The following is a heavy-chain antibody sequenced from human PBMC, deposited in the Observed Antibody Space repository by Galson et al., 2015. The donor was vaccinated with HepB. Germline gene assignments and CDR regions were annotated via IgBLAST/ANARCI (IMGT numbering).Heavy chain of an antibody. CDR3: AAGGDYYDSSGYYYY. CDR2: IDPSDSYT. D-gene: IGHD3-22*01. Sequence: QSGAEVKKPGESLRISCKGSGYSFTSYWISWVRQMPGKGLEWMGRIDPSDSYTNYSPSFQGHVTISADKSISTAYLQWSSLKASDTAMYYCAAGGDYYDSSGYYYYWGQGTLVTVSS. CDR1: GYSFTSYW. J-gene: IGHJ4*02. V-gene: IGHV5-10-1*01.